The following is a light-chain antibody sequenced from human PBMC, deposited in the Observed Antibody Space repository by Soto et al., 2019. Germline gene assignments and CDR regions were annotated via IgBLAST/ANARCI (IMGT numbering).Light chain of an antibody. V-gene: IGLV2-23*01. CDR3: YSYAGSSTVV. CDR2: EGS. J-gene: IGLJ2*01. CDR1: SSDVGSYNL. Sequence: QSVLTQPASVSGSPGQSITISCTGTSSDVGSYNLVSWYQQHPGKAPKLMIYEGSKRPSGVSNRFSGSKSGNTASLTISGLQAEDEADYYCYSYAGSSTVVFGGGTKLNVL.